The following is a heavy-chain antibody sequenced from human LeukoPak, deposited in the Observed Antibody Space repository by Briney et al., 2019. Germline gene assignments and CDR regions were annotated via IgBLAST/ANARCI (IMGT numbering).Heavy chain of an antibody. Sequence: GASVKVSCKASGYNFPYYYIHWVRQAPGQGLEWMGWVVPHSGVTKYEEKFQGRVTMTRDTSISTAYMELSSLRSDDTAVCYCTRGVVALGLEYWGQGNLVSVSS. CDR2: VVPHSGVT. D-gene: IGHD2-2*01. V-gene: IGHV1-2*02. CDR1: GYNFPYYY. J-gene: IGHJ4*02. CDR3: TRGVVALGLEY.